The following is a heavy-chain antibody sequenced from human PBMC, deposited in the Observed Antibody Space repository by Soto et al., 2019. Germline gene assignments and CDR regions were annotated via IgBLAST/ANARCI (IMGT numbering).Heavy chain of an antibody. CDR2: IIPIFGTA. J-gene: IGHJ1*01. D-gene: IGHD3-3*01. CDR1: GGTFSSYA. Sequence: QVQLVQSGAEVKKPGSSVKVSCKASGGTFSSYAISWVRQAPGQGVEWMGGIIPIFGTANYAQKFQGRVTITADESTSTAYMELSSLRSEDTAVYYCARVGNDFWSGYPARAEYFQHWGQGTLVTVSS. V-gene: IGHV1-69*01. CDR3: ARVGNDFWSGYPARAEYFQH.